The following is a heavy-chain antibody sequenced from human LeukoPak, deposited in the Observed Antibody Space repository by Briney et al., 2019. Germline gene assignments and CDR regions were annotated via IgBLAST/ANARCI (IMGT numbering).Heavy chain of an antibody. J-gene: IGHJ4*02. CDR1: GYTFTDYY. CDR3: ARGQGEMATITNDY. D-gene: IGHD5-24*01. Sequence: ASVKVSCKASGYTFTDYYMHWVRQAPGQGLEWMGWISAYNGNTNYAQKLQGRVTMTTDTSTSTAYMELRSLRSDDTAVYYCARGQGEMATITNDYWGQGTLVTVSS. V-gene: IGHV1-18*04. CDR2: ISAYNGNT.